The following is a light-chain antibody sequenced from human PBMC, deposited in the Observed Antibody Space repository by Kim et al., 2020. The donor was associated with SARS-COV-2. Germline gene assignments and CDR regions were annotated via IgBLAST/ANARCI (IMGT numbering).Light chain of an antibody. CDR2: AAS. V-gene: IGKV1-9*01. Sequence: DIQLTQSPSFLSASVGDRVTITCRASQGISSYLAWYQQKPGKAPKLLIYAASTLQSGVPSRFSGSGSGTEFTLTISSLQPEDFATYYSQQLNRYPRLTFGGGTKGDIK. J-gene: IGKJ4*01. CDR1: QGISSY. CDR3: QQLNRYPRLT.